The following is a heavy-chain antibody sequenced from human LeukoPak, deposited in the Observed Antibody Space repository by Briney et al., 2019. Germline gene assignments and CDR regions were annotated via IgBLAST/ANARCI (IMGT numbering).Heavy chain of an antibody. CDR3: ARHVYGKGMYV. J-gene: IGHJ6*04. D-gene: IGHD4-17*01. V-gene: IGHV4-39*01. Sequence: SETLSLTCTVSGGSISSSSYYWGWIRQPPGKGLEWIGSIYYSGSTYYNPSLKSRVTISVDTSKNQFSLKLTSVTAADTAIYYCARHVYGKGMYVWGKGTTVTVSS. CDR1: GGSISSSSYY. CDR2: IYYSGST.